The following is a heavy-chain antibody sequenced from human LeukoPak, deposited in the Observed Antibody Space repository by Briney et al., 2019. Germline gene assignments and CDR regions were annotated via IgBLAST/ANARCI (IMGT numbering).Heavy chain of an antibody. CDR3: AKELPDTAFFTVDY. D-gene: IGHD5-18*01. Sequence: GGSLRLSCAASGFTFSSYAMHWVRQAPGKGLEWVAVISYDGSNKYYADSVKGRFTISRDNSKNTLYLQMNSLRAEDTAVYYCAKELPDTAFFTVDYWGQGTLVTVSS. CDR1: GFTFSSYA. CDR2: ISYDGSNK. J-gene: IGHJ4*02. V-gene: IGHV3-30-3*01.